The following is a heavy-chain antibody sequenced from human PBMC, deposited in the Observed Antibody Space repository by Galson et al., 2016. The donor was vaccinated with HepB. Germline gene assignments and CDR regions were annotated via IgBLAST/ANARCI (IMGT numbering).Heavy chain of an antibody. Sequence: SLRLSCAASGFTFGRYAMSWARQAPGKGLEWVSAISGDGCSTYYAGSVQGRFTSSRDRSTNTMYLQMNSLRTDDTAVYYCARFTQEWLDRVYYFDYWGQGTLVTVSS. D-gene: IGHD6-19*01. CDR2: ISGDGCST. J-gene: IGHJ4*02. CDR1: GFTFGRYA. CDR3: ARFTQEWLDRVYYFDY. V-gene: IGHV3-23*01.